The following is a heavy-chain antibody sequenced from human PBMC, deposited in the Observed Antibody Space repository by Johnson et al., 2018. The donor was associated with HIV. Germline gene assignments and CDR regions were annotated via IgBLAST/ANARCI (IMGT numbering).Heavy chain of an antibody. J-gene: IGHJ3*02. CDR1: GFAFSSYW. V-gene: IGHV3-7*01. CDR3: ARDLFGSDAFDI. D-gene: IGHD2-15*01. CDR2: IKQDGSEK. Sequence: VQLVESGGGLVQRGGSLRLSCAASGFAFSSYWMSWVRQAPGKGLERVANIKQDGSEKYYVDSVRGRFTISRDNAKNSLYRQMNSLRAEDTAVYYCARDLFGSDAFDIWGQGTMVTVSS.